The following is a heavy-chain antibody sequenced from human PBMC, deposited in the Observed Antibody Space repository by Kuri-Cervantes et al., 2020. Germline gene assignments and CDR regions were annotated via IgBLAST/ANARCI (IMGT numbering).Heavy chain of an antibody. D-gene: IGHD3-10*01. CDR1: GFTFSSFW. CDR3: ASGAPSDS. Sequence: GESLKISCAASGFTFSSFWMSWVRQAPGKGLEWVSLIYPGGSTNYADSVKGRFTISRDSSKNTLYLQMNSLRAEDTGVYYCASGAPSDSWGQGTLVTVSS. V-gene: IGHV3-53*01. J-gene: IGHJ4*02. CDR2: IYPGGST.